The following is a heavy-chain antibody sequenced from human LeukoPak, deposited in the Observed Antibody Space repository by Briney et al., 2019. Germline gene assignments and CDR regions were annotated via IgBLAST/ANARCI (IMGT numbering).Heavy chain of an antibody. J-gene: IGHJ5*02. CDR1: GGSISSGGYS. CDR2: IYHSGST. D-gene: IGHD2-2*01. Sequence: SQAPSLTCAVSGGSISSGGYSWSWIRQPPGKGLEWIGYIYHSGSTYYNPSLKSRVAISVDRSKNQFSLKLSSVTAADTAVYYCARAPGGSYCSSTSCQVARYRFDPWGQGTLVTVSS. V-gene: IGHV4-30-2*01. CDR3: ARAPGGSYCSSTSCQVARYRFDP.